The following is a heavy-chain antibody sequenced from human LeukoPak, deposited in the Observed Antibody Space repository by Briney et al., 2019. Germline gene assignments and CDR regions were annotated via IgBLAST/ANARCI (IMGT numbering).Heavy chain of an antibody. CDR1: GFTFSSYF. Sequence: PGGSLRLSCAASGFTFSSYFMNWVRQAPEKGLEWVSSISSTSSYIYYADSVKGRFTISRDNAKNSLYLQMNSLRAEDTAVYYCARDQGDAYYYFDFGGQGTLVTVSS. CDR3: ARDQGDAYYYFDF. D-gene: IGHD5-24*01. J-gene: IGHJ4*02. CDR2: ISSTSSYI. V-gene: IGHV3-21*01.